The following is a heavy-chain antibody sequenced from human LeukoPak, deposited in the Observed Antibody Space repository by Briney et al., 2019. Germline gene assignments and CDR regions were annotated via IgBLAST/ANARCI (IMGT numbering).Heavy chain of an antibody. CDR3: ARDRIGHYGSGGFGGMDV. J-gene: IGHJ6*04. V-gene: IGHV3-7*01. CDR2: IKQDGSEK. Sequence: GGSLRLSCAASGFTFSSYWMSWVRQAPGKGLEWVANIKQDGSEKYYVDSVKGRFTISRDNAKNSLYLQMNSLRAEDTAVYYCARDRIGHYGSGGFGGMDVWGKGTTVTVSS. D-gene: IGHD3-10*01. CDR1: GFTFSSYW.